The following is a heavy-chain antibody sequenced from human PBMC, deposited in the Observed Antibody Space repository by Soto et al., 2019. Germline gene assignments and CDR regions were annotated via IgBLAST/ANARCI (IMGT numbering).Heavy chain of an antibody. CDR3: ASYSVAGIPERDY. D-gene: IGHD6-19*01. J-gene: IGHJ4*02. CDR2: IYHSGST. V-gene: IGHV4-4*02. Sequence: QVQLQESGPGLEKPSGTLSLTCAVSSGSISSSNWWSRVRQPPGTGLEWIGEIYHSGSTNYNPSLKSRVTISVDKSKNQFSLKLSSVTAADTAVYYCASYSVAGIPERDYWGQGTLVTVSS. CDR1: SGSISSSNW.